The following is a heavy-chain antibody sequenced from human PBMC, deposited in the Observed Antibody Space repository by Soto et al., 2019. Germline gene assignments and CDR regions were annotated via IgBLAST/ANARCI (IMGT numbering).Heavy chain of an antibody. D-gene: IGHD4-17*01. CDR3: AKALRGDYGLSLDY. V-gene: IGHV3-23*01. Sequence: PGGSLRLSCAASGFTFSSYAMSWVRQAPGKGLEWVSAISGSGGSTYYADSVKGRFTISRDNSKNTLYLQMNSLRAEDTAVYYCAKALRGDYGLSLDYWGQGTLVTVSS. CDR2: ISGSGGST. J-gene: IGHJ4*02. CDR1: GFTFSSYA.